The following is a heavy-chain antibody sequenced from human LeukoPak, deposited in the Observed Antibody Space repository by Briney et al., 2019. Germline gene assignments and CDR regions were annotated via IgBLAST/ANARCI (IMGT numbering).Heavy chain of an antibody. CDR2: IYTSGCT. J-gene: IGHJ4*02. V-gene: IGHV4-4*07. D-gene: IGHD6-19*01. CDR1: GGSISSYY. Sequence: TETLSLTCTVSGGSISSYYWSWIRQPAGKGLEWIGRIYTSGCTNYNPPLNSRVTMSLATSNNQSSLQQSSVPAAAPAASYYARDRSRYSSGWYYWGQGTLVTVSS. CDR3: ARDRSRYSSGWYY.